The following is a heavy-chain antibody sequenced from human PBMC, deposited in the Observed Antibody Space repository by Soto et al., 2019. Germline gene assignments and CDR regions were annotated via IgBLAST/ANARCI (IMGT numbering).Heavy chain of an antibody. CDR1: GGSISSSSYY. V-gene: IGHV4-39*02. J-gene: IGHJ4*02. CDR2: IFYSGST. CDR3: AREKEAAAGMVDFDY. Sequence: SETLSLTCTVSGGSISSSSYYWGWIRQPPGKGLECIGSIFYSGSTYYNASLKSRVTISLDNAKNSLFLQMNSLRAEDTAVYYCAREKEAAAGMVDFDYWGQGTLVTVSS. D-gene: IGHD6-13*01.